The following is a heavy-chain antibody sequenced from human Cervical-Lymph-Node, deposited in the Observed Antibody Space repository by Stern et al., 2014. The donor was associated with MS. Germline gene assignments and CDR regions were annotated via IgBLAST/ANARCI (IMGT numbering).Heavy chain of an antibody. CDR2: IYTRGST. CDR1: GGSISSGSYY. Sequence: QLQLQESGPGLVKPSQTLSLTCTVSGGSISSGSYYWSWIRQPAGQGLEWIGRIYTRGSTNYNPSLKRRVTLSAATPHNQFPLTRSSVTAADTAVYYCARDSSGWYEDYWGQGTLVTVSS. D-gene: IGHD6-19*01. V-gene: IGHV4-61*02. CDR3: ARDSSGWYEDY. J-gene: IGHJ4*02.